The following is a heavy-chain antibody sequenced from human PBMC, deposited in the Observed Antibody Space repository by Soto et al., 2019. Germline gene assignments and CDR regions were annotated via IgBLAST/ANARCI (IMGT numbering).Heavy chain of an antibody. CDR1: GGSISSGGYY. CDR3: ARARPGIAAAGTSAPYTFDS. D-gene: IGHD6-13*01. CDR2: IYYSGST. V-gene: IGHV4-31*03. J-gene: IGHJ4*02. Sequence: QVQLQESGPGLVKPSQTLSLTCTVSGGSISSGGYYWSWIRQHPGKGLEWIGYIYYSGSTYYNPSRKGRVTLPVDPSKNQPSRKLSSVTAADTAVYYCARARPGIAAAGTSAPYTFDSWGQGSLVTVSS.